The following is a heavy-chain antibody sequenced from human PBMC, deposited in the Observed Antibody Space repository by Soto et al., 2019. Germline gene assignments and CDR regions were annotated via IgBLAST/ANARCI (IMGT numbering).Heavy chain of an antibody. CDR2: IYYSENT. D-gene: IGHD4-17*01. Sequence: SETLSLTCAVSGYSITSTNWWGWIRQPPGKGLEWIGNIYYSENTYYNPSLKSRVTISVDTSKNQFSLRLTSVTAADTAVYYCATHPPYGPLDHWGQGTLVTVSS. J-gene: IGHJ4*02. V-gene: IGHV4-28*01. CDR1: GYSITSTNW. CDR3: ATHPPYGPLDH.